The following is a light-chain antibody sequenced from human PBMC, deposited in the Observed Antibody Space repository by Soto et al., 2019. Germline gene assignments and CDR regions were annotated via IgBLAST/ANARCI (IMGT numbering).Light chain of an antibody. Sequence: DIQMTQSPSFLSASVGDRVTITCRASLSITNYLNWYQQKPGKAPKLLIYAAYSLQSGVPSRFTGSGSGTDFTLTISSLQVEDFATYYCQQSYSIPLTFGGGTKVEIK. V-gene: IGKV1-39*01. CDR1: LSITNY. J-gene: IGKJ4*01. CDR3: QQSYSIPLT. CDR2: AAY.